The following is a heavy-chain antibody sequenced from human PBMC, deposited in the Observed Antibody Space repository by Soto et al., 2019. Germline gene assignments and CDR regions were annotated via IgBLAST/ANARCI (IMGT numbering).Heavy chain of an antibody. CDR3: AKDEAKDIVVVVAAIFGY. V-gene: IGHV3-23*01. CDR1: GFTFSSYA. CDR2: ISGSGGST. D-gene: IGHD2-15*01. J-gene: IGHJ4*02. Sequence: GGSLRLSCAASGFTFSSYAMSWVRQAPGKGLEWVSAISGSGGSTYYADSVKGRFTISRDNSKNTLYLQMNSLRAEDTAVYYCAKDEAKDIVVVVAAIFGYWGQGTLVTVSS.